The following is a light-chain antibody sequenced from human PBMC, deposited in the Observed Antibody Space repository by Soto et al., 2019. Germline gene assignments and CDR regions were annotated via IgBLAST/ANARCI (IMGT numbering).Light chain of an antibody. CDR2: SAS. CDR1: QSIAKS. J-gene: IGKJ5*01. Sequence: QVTESPSSLSASVVDRVTITCRAIQSIAKSLNSYQQKPRKDPKLLLHSASTLQSSVPSRFSGSGSGTDFTLTISRLEHEDFAVYYCQQRSNWHLITFGQGTRLEIK. CDR3: QQRSNWHLIT. V-gene: IGKV1-39*01.